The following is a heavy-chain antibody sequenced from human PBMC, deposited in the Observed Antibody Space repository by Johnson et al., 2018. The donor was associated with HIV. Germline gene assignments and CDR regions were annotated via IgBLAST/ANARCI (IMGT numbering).Heavy chain of an antibody. D-gene: IGHD3-10*01. V-gene: IGHV3-49*04. J-gene: IGHJ3*02. CDR2: IRSKAYGGTT. Sequence: VQLVESGGGLVQPGRSLRLSCTASGFTFGDYAMSWVRQAPGKGLEWVGFIRSKAYGGTTEYAASVKGRFTISRDDSKSIAYLQMNSLKTEDTAVYYCALEAVRSTDAFDIWGQGTMVFVSS. CDR1: GFTFGDYA. CDR3: ALEAVRSTDAFDI.